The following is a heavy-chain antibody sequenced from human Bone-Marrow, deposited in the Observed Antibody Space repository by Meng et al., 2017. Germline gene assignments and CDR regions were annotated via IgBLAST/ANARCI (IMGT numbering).Heavy chain of an antibody. CDR2: LFSNDEK. V-gene: IGHV2-26*01. Sequence: SGPTLVKPTETLTLTCTVSGFSLSTARMGVSWIRQPPGKALEWLAHLFSNDEKSYSTSLKSRLTISKDTPKSQVVLTMTNMDPVDTATYDCARIEPRPFNYDFWSGYYVDYWGQGTLVTVSS. D-gene: IGHD3-3*01. CDR1: GFSLSTARMG. CDR3: ARIEPRPFNYDFWSGYYVDY. J-gene: IGHJ4*02.